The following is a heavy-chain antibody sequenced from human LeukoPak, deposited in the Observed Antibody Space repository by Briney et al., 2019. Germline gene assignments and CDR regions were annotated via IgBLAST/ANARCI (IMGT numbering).Heavy chain of an antibody. CDR1: RFTFSSYS. V-gene: IGHV3-21*01. Sequence: GGSLRLSCAASRFTFSSYSMNWVRQAPGKGLEWVSSISSSSSYIYYADSVKGRFTISRDNAKNSLYLQMNSLRAEDTAVYYCARDKDSSSSFDYWGQGTLVTVSS. D-gene: IGHD6-6*01. CDR3: ARDKDSSSSFDY. CDR2: ISSSSSYI. J-gene: IGHJ4*02.